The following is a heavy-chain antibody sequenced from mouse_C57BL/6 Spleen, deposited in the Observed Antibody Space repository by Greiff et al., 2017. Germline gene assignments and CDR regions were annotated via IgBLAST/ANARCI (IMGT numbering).Heavy chain of an antibody. CDR3: ARHGDGSSFCDY. CDR1: GFTFSSYG. Sequence: EVMLVESGGDLVKPGGSLKLSCAASGFTFSSYGMSWVRQTPDKRLEWVATISSGGSYTYYPDSVKGRFTIARDNAKNTLYLQMSSLKSEDTAMYYCARHGDGSSFCDYWGQGTTLTVSS. D-gene: IGHD1-1*01. CDR2: ISSGGSYT. V-gene: IGHV5-6*01. J-gene: IGHJ2*01.